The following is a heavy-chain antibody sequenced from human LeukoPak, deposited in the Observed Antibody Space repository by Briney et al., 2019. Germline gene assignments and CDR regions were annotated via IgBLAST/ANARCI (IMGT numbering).Heavy chain of an antibody. CDR3: ARTPVRNWFDP. Sequence: SETLSLTCGVYDGSFSGYYWSWIRQPPGKGLEWIGEINHSGSTNYNPSLKSRVTISVDTSKNQFSLKLSSVTAADTAVYYCARTPVRNWFDPWGQGTLVTVSS. J-gene: IGHJ5*02. CDR2: INHSGST. V-gene: IGHV4-34*01. CDR1: DGSFSGYY. D-gene: IGHD2-15*01.